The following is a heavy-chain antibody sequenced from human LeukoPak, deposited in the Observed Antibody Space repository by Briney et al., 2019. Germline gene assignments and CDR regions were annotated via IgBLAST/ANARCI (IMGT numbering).Heavy chain of an antibody. J-gene: IGHJ5*02. CDR3: AREDSGYGWFDP. V-gene: IGHV4-34*01. Sequence: TSETLSLTCAVYGGSFSGYYWSWIRQPPGKGLELIGEINHSGSTNYNPSLKSRVTISVDTSKNQLSLKLSSVTAADTAVYYCAREDSGYGWFDPWGQGTLATVSS. CDR2: INHSGST. D-gene: IGHD5-12*01. CDR1: GGSFSGYY.